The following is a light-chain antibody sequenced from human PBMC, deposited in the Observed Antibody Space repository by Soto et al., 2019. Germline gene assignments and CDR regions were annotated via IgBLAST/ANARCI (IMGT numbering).Light chain of an antibody. Sequence: IQLTQSPSSLSASVGDRVTITCRASQGISSYLAWYQQKPGKAPKLLIYKASTLKSGVPSRFSGSGSGTEFTLTISSLQPDDFATYYCQHYNSYPEAFGQGTKVDIK. V-gene: IGKV1-9*01. J-gene: IGKJ1*01. CDR1: QGISSY. CDR3: QHYNSYPEA. CDR2: KAS.